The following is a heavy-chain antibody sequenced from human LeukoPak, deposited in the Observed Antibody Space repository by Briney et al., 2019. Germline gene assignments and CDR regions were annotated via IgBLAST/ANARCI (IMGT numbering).Heavy chain of an antibody. CDR2: INPNSGGT. D-gene: IGHD2-21*02. Sequence: GASVKVSCKASGYTFTGYYMHWVRQAPGQGLEWMGWINPNSGGTNNAQKVQGRVTMTRDTSIITAYMELSRLRSDDTAVYYCARAKKVTAYCGGDCYSPHFDYWGQGTLVTVSS. J-gene: IGHJ4*02. CDR1: GYTFTGYY. V-gene: IGHV1-2*02. CDR3: ARAKKVTAYCGGDCYSPHFDY.